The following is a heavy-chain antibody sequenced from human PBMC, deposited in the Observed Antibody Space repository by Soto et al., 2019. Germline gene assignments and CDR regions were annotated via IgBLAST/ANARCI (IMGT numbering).Heavy chain of an antibody. Sequence: QVQLVESGGGVVQPGRSLRLSCAASGFTFSSYGMHWVRQAPGKGLEWVAVISYDGSNKYYADSVKGRFTISRDNSKNTRYLQMNSLRAEDTAVYYCAKEVDGSGDYWGQGTLVTVSS. D-gene: IGHD3-10*01. J-gene: IGHJ4*02. CDR2: ISYDGSNK. CDR1: GFTFSSYG. CDR3: AKEVDGSGDY. V-gene: IGHV3-30*18.